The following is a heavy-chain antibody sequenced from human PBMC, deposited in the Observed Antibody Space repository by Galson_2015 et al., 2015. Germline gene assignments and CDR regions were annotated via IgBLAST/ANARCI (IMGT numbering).Heavy chain of an antibody. J-gene: IGHJ5*02. Sequence: PALVKPTQTLTLTCTFSGFSLSTSGVGVGWIRQPPGKALEWLALIYWDDDKRYSSSLKSRLTITKDTSRNQVVLTMTNMDPVDTATYYCAHRKRGYSYGSNWFDPWGQGTLVTVSS. CDR2: IYWDDDK. D-gene: IGHD5-18*01. CDR1: GFSLSTSGVG. V-gene: IGHV2-5*02. CDR3: AHRKRGYSYGSNWFDP.